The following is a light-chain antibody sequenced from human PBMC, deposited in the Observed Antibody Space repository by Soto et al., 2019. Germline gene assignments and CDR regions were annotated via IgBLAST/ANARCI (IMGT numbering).Light chain of an antibody. J-gene: IGLJ1*01. V-gene: IGLV2-14*03. CDR2: DVS. Sequence: QSVLTQPASVSGSPGQSITISCTGTISDVGGYNYVSWYQQHPGKAPKLMIFDVSNRPSGVSNRFSGSKSGYTASLTISGLQAEYDADYYCTSYTSSSTYVFGTGTKVTVL. CDR1: ISDVGGYNY. CDR3: TSYTSSSTYV.